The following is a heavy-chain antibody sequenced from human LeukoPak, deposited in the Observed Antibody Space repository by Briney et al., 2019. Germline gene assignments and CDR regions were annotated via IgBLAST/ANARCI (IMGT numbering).Heavy chain of an antibody. D-gene: IGHD2-2*01. Sequence: SGGSLRLSCAASGFTFSSYWMHWVRQAPGKGLVWVSRINSDGSSTSYADSVKGRFTISRDNAKNTLYLQMNSLRAEDTAVYYCARDGYQLLYYYYYGMDVWGQGTTSPSP. CDR3: ARDGYQLLYYYYYGMDV. CDR2: INSDGSST. V-gene: IGHV3-74*01. J-gene: IGHJ6*02. CDR1: GFTFSSYW.